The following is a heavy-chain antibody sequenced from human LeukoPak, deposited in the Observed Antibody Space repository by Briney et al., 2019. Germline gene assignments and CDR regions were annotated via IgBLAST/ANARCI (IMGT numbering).Heavy chain of an antibody. Sequence: PSETLSLTCTVSGGSISSSSHYWGWFRQPPGKGLEWIGYIYYSGSSFCNPSLKSRVTMSVDTSKNQFSLRLNSVTAADTAVYYCAGGPTVTTDYWGQGTLVTVSS. CDR2: IYYSGSS. CDR1: GGSISSSSHY. J-gene: IGHJ4*02. V-gene: IGHV4-39*01. CDR3: AGGPTVTTDY. D-gene: IGHD4-17*01.